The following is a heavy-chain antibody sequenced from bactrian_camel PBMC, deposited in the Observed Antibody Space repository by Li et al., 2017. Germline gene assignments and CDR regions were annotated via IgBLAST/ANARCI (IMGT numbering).Heavy chain of an antibody. V-gene: IGHV3S68*01. Sequence: HVQLVESGGGSVQAGGSLTLSCTASGFTFSRFSMGWFRQAPGKEREGVAVIAGITDRVTYADSVKGRFTISKDNGENTLYLQMNSLRPEDSAMYYCAAEWVGGTWSTEALNSQRYKNWGQGTQVTVS. CDR2: IAGITDRV. D-gene: IGHD2*01. J-gene: IGHJ4*01. CDR1: GFTFSRFS. CDR3: AAEWVGGTWSTEALNSQRYKN.